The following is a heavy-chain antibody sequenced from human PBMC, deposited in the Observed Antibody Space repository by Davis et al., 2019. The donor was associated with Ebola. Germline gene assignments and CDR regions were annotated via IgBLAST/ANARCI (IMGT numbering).Heavy chain of an antibody. V-gene: IGHV1-18*01. CDR1: GYTFTSYG. CDR3: ARSITMVQDLSWFDP. Sequence: ASVKVSCKASGYTFTSYGISWVRQAPGQGLEWMGWISAYNGNTNYAQKLQGRVTMTTDTSTSTAYMELRSLRSDDTAVYYCARSITMVQDLSWFDPWGQGTLVTVSS. CDR2: ISAYNGNT. J-gene: IGHJ5*02. D-gene: IGHD3-10*01.